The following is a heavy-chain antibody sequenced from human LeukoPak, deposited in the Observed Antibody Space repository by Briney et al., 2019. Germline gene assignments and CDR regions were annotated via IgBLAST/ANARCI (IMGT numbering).Heavy chain of an antibody. D-gene: IGHD3-9*01. CDR2: XXGRDGGT. CDR1: GFIFSNYA. CDR3: AKWGDYDILTGYYDSDY. V-gene: IGHV3-23*01. J-gene: IGHJ4*01. Sequence: TGASLRLSCAASGFIFSNYAMSWVRQAPGKGXXXXXXXXGRDGGTYYADSVKGRFTVSRDDPKNTLYLQMNTLRVEDTAVYYCAKWGDYDILTGYYDSDYWGHGTLVTVSS.